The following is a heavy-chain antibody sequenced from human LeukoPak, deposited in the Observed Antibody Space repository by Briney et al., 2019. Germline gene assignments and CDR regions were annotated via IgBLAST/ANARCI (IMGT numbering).Heavy chain of an antibody. CDR2: ISYDGSNK. Sequence: GGSLRLSCAASGFTFSSYAMSWVRQAPGKGLEWVAVISYDGSNKYYADSVKGRFTISRDNSKNTLYLQMDSLRAEDTAVYYCATSDYYDWGQGTLVTVSS. CDR3: ATSDYYD. D-gene: IGHD3-22*01. CDR1: GFTFSSYA. V-gene: IGHV3-30*04. J-gene: IGHJ4*02.